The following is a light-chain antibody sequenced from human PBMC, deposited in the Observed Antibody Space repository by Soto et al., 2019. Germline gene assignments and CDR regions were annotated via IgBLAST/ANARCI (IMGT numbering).Light chain of an antibody. Sequence: DVVMTQSPDSLALSLGERATINCKSSQSLLSSSDNRNYLAWFQQKVGQPPKLLIRWASTRESGVPDRFSASGSATDFTLTISSLQPEDFATYYCQQSYSTPLTFGQGTRLEIK. V-gene: IGKV4-1*01. J-gene: IGKJ5*01. CDR1: QSLLSSSDNRNY. CDR3: QQSYSTPLT. CDR2: WAS.